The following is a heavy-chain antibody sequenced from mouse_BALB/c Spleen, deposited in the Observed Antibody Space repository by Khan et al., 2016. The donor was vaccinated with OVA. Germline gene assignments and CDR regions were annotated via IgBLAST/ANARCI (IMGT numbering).Heavy chain of an antibody. CDR3: ARSNYYGSFFDY. CDR1: GYSITSGYA. Sequence: VQLKQSGPGLVKPSQSLSLTCTVTGYSITSGYAWNWIRQFPGNKLEWMGYISYSDFTNYNPSLKSRISITRDTSKNQFFLQLSSVTTEDTATYYCARSNYYGSFFDYWGQGATLTVSS. CDR2: ISYSDFT. D-gene: IGHD1-1*01. J-gene: IGHJ2*01. V-gene: IGHV3-2*02.